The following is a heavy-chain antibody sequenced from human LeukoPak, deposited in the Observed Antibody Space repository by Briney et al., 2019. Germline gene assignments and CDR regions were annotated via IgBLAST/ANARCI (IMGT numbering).Heavy chain of an antibody. CDR1: GFSLSTRGVG. V-gene: IGHV2-5*01. J-gene: IGHJ4*02. Sequence: SGPTLVKPTQTLTLTCTFSGFSLSTRGVGVGRIRQPPGKALEWLALIYWNDDKRYSPSLTSRLTITKDTSKHQVVLTMTNMDPVDTATYFCAHRPTSAAVFDYWGQGTLVTVSS. CDR3: AHRPTSAAVFDY. D-gene: IGHD6-13*01. CDR2: IYWNDDK.